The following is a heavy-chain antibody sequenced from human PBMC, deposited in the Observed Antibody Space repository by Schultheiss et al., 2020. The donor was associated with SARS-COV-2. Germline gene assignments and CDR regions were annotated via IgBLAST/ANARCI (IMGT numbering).Heavy chain of an antibody. D-gene: IGHD4-17*01. J-gene: IGHJ6*03. CDR3: ARETVPNYYMDV. Sequence: SVKVSCKASGGTFSSYAISWVRQAPGQGLEWMGGIIPIFGTANYAQKFQGRVTITADKSTSTAYMELSSLRSEDTAVYYCARETVPNYYMDVWGKGTTVTVSS. CDR1: GGTFSSYA. CDR2: IIPIFGTA. V-gene: IGHV1-69*06.